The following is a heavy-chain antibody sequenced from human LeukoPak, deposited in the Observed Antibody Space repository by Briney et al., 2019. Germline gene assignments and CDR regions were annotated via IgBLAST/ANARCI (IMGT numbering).Heavy chain of an antibody. D-gene: IGHD6-13*01. J-gene: IGHJ3*02. V-gene: IGHV4-30-2*01. Sequence: SQTLSLTCAVSGGSISSGGYYWSWIRQPPGKGLEWIGEINHSGSTNYNPSLKSRVTISVDTSKNQFSLKLSSVTAADTAVYYCAAGYSSSWSSGSDAFDIWGQGTMVTVSS. CDR3: AAGYSSSWSSGSDAFDI. CDR2: INHSGST. CDR1: GGSISSGGYY.